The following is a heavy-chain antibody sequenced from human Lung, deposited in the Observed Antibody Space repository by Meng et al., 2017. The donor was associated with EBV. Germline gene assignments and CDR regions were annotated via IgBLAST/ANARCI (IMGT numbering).Heavy chain of an antibody. V-gene: IGHV4-30-4*01. J-gene: IGHJ4*02. CDR3: AREWCSGGSCYPDY. D-gene: IGHD2-15*01. CDR2: IYYSGST. Sequence: VQLQEAGPGLVKPSPTLPLPCTVSGGSISSGDYYWSWIRQPPGKGLEWIGYIYYSGSTYYNPSLKSRVTISVDTSKNQFSLKLSSVTAADTAVYYCAREWCSGGSCYPDYWGQGTLVTVSS. CDR1: GGSISSGDYY.